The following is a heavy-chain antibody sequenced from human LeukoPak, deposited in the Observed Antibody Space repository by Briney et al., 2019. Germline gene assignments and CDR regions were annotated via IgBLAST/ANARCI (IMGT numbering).Heavy chain of an antibody. CDR1: GFTFSSYA. V-gene: IGHV3-7*04. Sequence: PGGSLRLSCAASGFTFSSYAMSWVRQAPGKGLEWLANINQDGSEKYYVDSVKGRFTISRDNAENSLDLQMNSLRDGDTAVYFCARNYDWGQGTLVTVSS. D-gene: IGHD3-16*01. CDR2: INQDGSEK. CDR3: ARNYD. J-gene: IGHJ4*02.